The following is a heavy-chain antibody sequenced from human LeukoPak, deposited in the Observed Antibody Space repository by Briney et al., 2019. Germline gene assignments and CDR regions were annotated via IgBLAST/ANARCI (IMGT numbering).Heavy chain of an antibody. Sequence: PGGSLRLSCAASGFTFDDYAMHWIRQPPGKGLEWIGYIYYSGSTNYNPSLKSRVTISVDTSKNQFSLKLSSVTAADTAVYYCAGSTVLWFGEGNFDYWGQGTLVTVSS. CDR2: IYYSGST. CDR3: AGSTVLWFGEGNFDY. CDR1: GFTFDDYA. D-gene: IGHD3-10*01. V-gene: IGHV4-59*08. J-gene: IGHJ4*02.